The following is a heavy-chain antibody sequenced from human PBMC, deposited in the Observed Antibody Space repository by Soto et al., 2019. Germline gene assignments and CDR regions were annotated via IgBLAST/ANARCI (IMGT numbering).Heavy chain of an antibody. CDR2: IYSGGST. V-gene: IGHV3-66*01. D-gene: IGHD6-25*01. CDR3: ASRYSSAYYYYGMDV. J-gene: IGHJ6*02. CDR1: GFTVSSNY. Sequence: EVQLVESGGGLVQPGGSLRLSCAASGFTVSSNYMSWVRQAPVKGLEWVSVIYSGGSTYYADSVKGRFTISRDNSKNTLYLQMNSLRAEDTAVYYCASRYSSAYYYYGMDVWGQGTTVTVSS.